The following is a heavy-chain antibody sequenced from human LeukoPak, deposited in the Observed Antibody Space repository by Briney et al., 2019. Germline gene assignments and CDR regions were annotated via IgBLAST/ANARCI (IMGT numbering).Heavy chain of an antibody. CDR2: IIPIFGTA. CDR3: ARGAGFAEPLPEY. Sequence: ASVKVSCKASGGTFSSYAISWVRQAPGQGLEWMGGIIPIFGTANYAQKFQGRVTITTDESTSTAYMELSSLRSEDTAVYYCARGAGFAEPLPEYWGQGTLLTVSS. D-gene: IGHD1-14*01. J-gene: IGHJ4*02. CDR1: GGTFSSYA. V-gene: IGHV1-69*05.